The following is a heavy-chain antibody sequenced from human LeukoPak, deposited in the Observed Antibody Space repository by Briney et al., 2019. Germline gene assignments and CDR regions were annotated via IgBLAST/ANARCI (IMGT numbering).Heavy chain of an antibody. J-gene: IGHJ3*02. CDR3: ARTSASRTNSNSYYFETTKKNAFDI. CDR1: GYTFTNYG. CDR2: ISAYSGDK. Sequence: ASVKVSCKASGYTFTNYGVTWVRQAPGQGLKWMGWISAYSGDKDFAQKFQGRVTMTTDTSTSTAYMELRSLSSDDTAVYYCARTSASRTNSNSYYFETTKKNAFDIWGQGTMVTVSS. V-gene: IGHV1-18*01. D-gene: IGHD3-22*01.